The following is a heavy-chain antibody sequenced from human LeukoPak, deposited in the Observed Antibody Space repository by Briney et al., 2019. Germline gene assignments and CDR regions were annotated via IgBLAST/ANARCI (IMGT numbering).Heavy chain of an antibody. CDR2: ISGAGDNP. D-gene: IGHD4-17*01. V-gene: IGHV3-23*01. CDR1: GFSFSSYA. J-gene: IGHJ4*02. CDR3: ADYGDVIFEH. Sequence: GGSLRLSCAASGFSFSSYAMSWVRQAPGKGLEWVSVISGAGDNPYYADSVKGRFTISRDNSKNTLYLQMDSLRVEDTAIYYCADYGDVIFEHWGQGTLVTVSP.